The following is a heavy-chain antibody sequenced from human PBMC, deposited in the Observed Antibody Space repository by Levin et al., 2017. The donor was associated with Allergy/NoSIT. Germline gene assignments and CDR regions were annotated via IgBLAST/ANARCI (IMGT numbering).Heavy chain of an antibody. Sequence: PGESLKISCAASGLTFSSYNMNWVRQAPGKGLEWVSHISSSSTIYYADSVKGRFTISRDDAKNSLYLQMNSLRVEDTAVYYCARYGDPDYWGQGTLVTVSS. J-gene: IGHJ4*02. CDR2: ISSSSTI. V-gene: IGHV3-48*01. D-gene: IGHD4-17*01. CDR3: ARYGDPDY. CDR1: GLTFSSYN.